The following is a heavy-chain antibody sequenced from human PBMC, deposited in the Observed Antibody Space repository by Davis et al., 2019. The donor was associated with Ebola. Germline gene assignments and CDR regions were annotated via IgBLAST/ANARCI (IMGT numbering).Heavy chain of an antibody. CDR1: GGSISSGGYY. V-gene: IGHV4-31*03. CDR2: IYYSGST. Sequence: PSETLSLTCTVSGGSISSGGYYWSWIRQHPGKGLEWIGYIYYSGSTYYNPSLKSRVTISVDTSKNQFSLKLSSVTAADTAVYYCARDSSSWYGHRGYFDYWGQGTLVTVSS. CDR3: ARDSSSWYGHRGYFDY. D-gene: IGHD6-13*01. J-gene: IGHJ4*02.